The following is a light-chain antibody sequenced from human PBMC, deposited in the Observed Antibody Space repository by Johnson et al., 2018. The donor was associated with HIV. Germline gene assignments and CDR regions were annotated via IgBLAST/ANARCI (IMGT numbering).Light chain of an antibody. CDR1: SSNIGNNY. CDR3: GTWDSSLSAWFYV. CDR2: ENN. J-gene: IGLJ1*01. Sequence: QSVLTQPPSVSAAPGQKVTISCSGSSSNIGNNYVSWYQQLPGTAPKLLIYENNKRPSGIPDRFSGSKSGTSDTLGIAGLQTGDEADYYCGTWDSSLSAWFYVFGTGTKVTVL. V-gene: IGLV1-51*02.